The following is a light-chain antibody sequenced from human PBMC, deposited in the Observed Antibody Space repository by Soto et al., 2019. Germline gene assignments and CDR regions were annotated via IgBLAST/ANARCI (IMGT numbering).Light chain of an antibody. J-gene: IGKJ1*01. V-gene: IGKV1-9*01. CDR1: QGVSTY. Sequence: DIPLTQSPSFLSASVGDRVTMTCRASQGVSTYLAWYQQKPGKAPKLLIYGASTLQSGVPSRFSGSGSGTEFALAISSLQPDDFATYYCQQLITYPQTFGQGTKVEIK. CDR3: QQLITYPQT. CDR2: GAS.